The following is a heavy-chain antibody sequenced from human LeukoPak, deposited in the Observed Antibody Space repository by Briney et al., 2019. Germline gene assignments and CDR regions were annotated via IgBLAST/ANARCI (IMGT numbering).Heavy chain of an antibody. CDR2: INHSGST. D-gene: IGHD6-13*01. J-gene: IGHJ3*02. CDR3: ASHPPGYRAFDI. Sequence: SETLSLTCAVYGGSFSGYYWSWIRQPPGKGLEWIGEINHSGSTNYNPSLKSRVTISVDTSKNQFSLKLSSVTAADTAAYYCASHPPGYRAFDIWGQGTMVTVSS. CDR1: GGSFSGYY. V-gene: IGHV4-34*01.